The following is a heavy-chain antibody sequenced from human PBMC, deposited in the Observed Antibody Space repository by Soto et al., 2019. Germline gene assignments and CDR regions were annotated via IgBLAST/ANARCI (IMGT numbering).Heavy chain of an antibody. Sequence: PGGSLRLSCAASGFTFSDYYLSWIRQAPGKGLEWASNISSSGSTIYYADSVKGRFTISRDNAKNSLYLQMNSLRADDTAVNFCTSSPDYSDFGGDCCPYYFDIWGQGPLVTVYS. J-gene: IGHJ1*01. CDR1: GFTFSDYY. CDR2: ISSSGSTI. D-gene: IGHD2-21*02. CDR3: TSSPDYSDFGGDCCPYYFDI. V-gene: IGHV3-11*01.